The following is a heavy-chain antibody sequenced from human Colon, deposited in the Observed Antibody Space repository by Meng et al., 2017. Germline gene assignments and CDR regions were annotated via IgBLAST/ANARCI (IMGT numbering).Heavy chain of an antibody. J-gene: IGHJ5*02. D-gene: IGHD4-17*01. CDR3: ARDRKHYGERGWFDP. CDR2: IYYSGST. V-gene: IGHV4-30-4*01. CDR1: GGSISSGDYY. Sequence: VHLQDPGPGLVQPSQTLSLTCTVSGGSISSGDYYWSWIRQPPGKGLEWIGYIYYSGSTYSNASLKSRVTISIDRSKNQFSLKLSSVTAADTAVYYCARDRKHYGERGWFDPWGQGTLVTVSS.